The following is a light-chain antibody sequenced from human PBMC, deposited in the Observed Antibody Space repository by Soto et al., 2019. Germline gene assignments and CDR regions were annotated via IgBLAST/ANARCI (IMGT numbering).Light chain of an antibody. CDR2: GAS. V-gene: IGKV3-20*01. J-gene: IGKJ4*01. CDR3: QQYATDPLT. Sequence: EIVLSQSPGTLSLSPGEGATLSCRASQSVGKNYFAWYQHKSGQAPRLLIHGASNRATGIPARFSGSGSGTAGTLTSSSLEPEDFVAYYCQQYATDPLTCGGGTKVEIK. CDR1: QSVGKNY.